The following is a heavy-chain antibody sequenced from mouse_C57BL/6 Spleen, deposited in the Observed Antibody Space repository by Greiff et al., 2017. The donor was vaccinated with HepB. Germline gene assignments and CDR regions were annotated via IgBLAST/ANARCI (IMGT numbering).Heavy chain of an antibody. V-gene: IGHV1-15*01. CDR2: IDPETGGT. CDR1: GYTFTDYE. CDR3: TRRTGTRYFDV. Sequence: QVQLKESGAELVRPGASVTLSCKASGYTFTDYEMHWVKQTPVHGLEWIGAIDPETGGTAYNQKFKGKAILTADKSSSTAYMELRSLTSEDSADYYCTRRTGTRYFDVWGTGTTVTVSS. J-gene: IGHJ1*03. D-gene: IGHD4-1*01.